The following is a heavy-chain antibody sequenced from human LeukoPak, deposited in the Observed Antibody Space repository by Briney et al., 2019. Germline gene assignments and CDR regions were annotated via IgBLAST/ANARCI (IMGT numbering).Heavy chain of an antibody. CDR3: ARRGGYGATYFDY. D-gene: IGHD1-26*01. Sequence: SETLSLTCTVSGGSISSYYWSWIRQPPGKGLEWIGYIYYSGSTNYNPSLKGRVTISVDTSKNQFSLKLSSVTAADTAVYYCARRGGYGATYFDYWGQGTLVTVSS. V-gene: IGHV4-59*01. CDR1: GGSISSYY. CDR2: IYYSGST. J-gene: IGHJ4*02.